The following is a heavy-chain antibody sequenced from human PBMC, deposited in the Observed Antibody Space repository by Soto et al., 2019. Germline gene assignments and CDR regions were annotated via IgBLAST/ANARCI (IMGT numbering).Heavy chain of an antibody. V-gene: IGHV3-21*01. Sequence: GGSLRLSCAASGFTFNSYTMNWVRQAPGKGLEWVSSISSSSTYIYYADSVKGRFTISRDNAKNSLYLQMNSLRAEDTAVYYCARGLYDILGFCSGGSCYYVDYWGQGTLVTVSS. CDR1: GFTFNSYT. CDR3: ARGLYDILGFCSGGSCYYVDY. CDR2: ISSSSTYI. D-gene: IGHD2-15*01. J-gene: IGHJ4*02.